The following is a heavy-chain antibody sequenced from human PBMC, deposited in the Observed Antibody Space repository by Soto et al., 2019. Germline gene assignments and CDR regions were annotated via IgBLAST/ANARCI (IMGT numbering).Heavy chain of an antibody. CDR2: IYPGDSDT. V-gene: IGHV5-51*01. CDR3: ATSPDTAMVYFDY. Sequence: KRSGTRSGDLFTRHWSGSVPQVHGKGPEWMGIIYPGDSDTRYSPSFQGQVTISADKSISTAYLQWSSLKASDTARYYCATSPDTAMVYFDYWGQGTRVTVS. CDR1: GDLFTRHW. D-gene: IGHD5-18*01. J-gene: IGHJ4*02.